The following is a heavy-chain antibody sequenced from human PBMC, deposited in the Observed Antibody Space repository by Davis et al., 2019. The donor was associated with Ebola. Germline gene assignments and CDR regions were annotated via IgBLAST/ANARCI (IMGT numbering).Heavy chain of an antibody. Sequence: MPSETLSLTRTVSGGSISSSSYYWSWIRQPPGKGLEWIGEIYHSGSTNYNPSLKSRVTISVDTSKNQFSLKLSSVTAADTAVYYCARDIGYYYDSSGYRIHYGMDVWGQGTTVTVSS. CDR2: IYHSGST. CDR1: GGSISSSSYY. D-gene: IGHD3-22*01. J-gene: IGHJ6*02. CDR3: ARDIGYYYDSSGYRIHYGMDV. V-gene: IGHV4-39*07.